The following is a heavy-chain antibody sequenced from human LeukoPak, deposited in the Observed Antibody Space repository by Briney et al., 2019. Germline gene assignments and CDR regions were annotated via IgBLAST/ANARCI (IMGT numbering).Heavy chain of an antibody. J-gene: IGHJ4*02. V-gene: IGHV1-69*13. Sequence: GASVKVSCKASGGTFSSYAISWVRQAPGQGLEWMGGIIPIFGTANYAQKFQGRVTITADESTSTAYMELGSLRSEDTAVYYCARDSRDYGDYGGFDYWGQGTLVTVSS. D-gene: IGHD4-17*01. CDR3: ARDSRDYGDYGGFDY. CDR1: GGTFSSYA. CDR2: IIPIFGTA.